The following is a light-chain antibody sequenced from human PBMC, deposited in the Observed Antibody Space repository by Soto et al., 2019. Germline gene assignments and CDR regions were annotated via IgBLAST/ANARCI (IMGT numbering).Light chain of an antibody. V-gene: IGKV3-11*01. CDR3: LQRRIGLT. CDR2: GAS. Sequence: EIVLTQSPATLSLAPGERATLSCRASQSVGTYLAWYQQKRGQSPRLLIYGASKRAPGIPARFSGSGSGTDFTLTINSLEPEVFAVYNCLQRRIGLTFGPGTKVEIX. CDR1: QSVGTY. J-gene: IGKJ2*01.